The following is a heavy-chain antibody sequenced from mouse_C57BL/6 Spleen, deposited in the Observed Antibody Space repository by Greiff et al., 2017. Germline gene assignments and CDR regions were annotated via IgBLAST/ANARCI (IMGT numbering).Heavy chain of an antibody. CDR2: IRNKANGYTT. CDR3: ARAHDSSGYVKAMDY. D-gene: IGHD3-2*02. Sequence: EVQRVESGGGLVQPGGSLSLSCAASGFTFTDYYMSWVRQPPGKALEWLGFIRNKANGYTTEYSASVKGRFTISRDNSQSILYLQMNALRAEDSATYYCARAHDSSGYVKAMDYWGQGTSVTVSS. V-gene: IGHV7-3*01. CDR1: GFTFTDYY. J-gene: IGHJ4*01.